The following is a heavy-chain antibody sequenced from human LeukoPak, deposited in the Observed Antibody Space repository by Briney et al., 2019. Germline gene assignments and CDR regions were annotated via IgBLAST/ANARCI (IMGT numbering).Heavy chain of an antibody. V-gene: IGHV3-23*01. J-gene: IGHJ4*02. D-gene: IGHD6-19*01. Sequence: PGGSLRLSCASSGFSFSSYAMNWVRQAPGKGLEWVSAISGSGGSTSYAVSVKARFTISRDNSKNTLFLQMNSLRAEDTAAYYCAKDAERVAVTGHLDYWGQGTLVTVSS. CDR2: ISGSGGST. CDR3: AKDAERVAVTGHLDY. CDR1: GFSFSSYA.